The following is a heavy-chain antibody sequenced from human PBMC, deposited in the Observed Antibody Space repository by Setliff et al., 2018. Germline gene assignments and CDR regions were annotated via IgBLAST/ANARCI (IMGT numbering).Heavy chain of an antibody. CDR3: ARPGIASFWDY. Sequence: SETLSLTCAVSGYSISSYYWSWIRQPAGKGLEWIGHIYIGGSANYNPSLKSRVTISVDTSKNQFSLRLSSVTAADTAVYYCARPGIASFWDYWGQGVLVTVSS. CDR1: GYSISSYY. J-gene: IGHJ4*02. V-gene: IGHV4-4*07. CDR2: IYIGGSA. D-gene: IGHD6-13*01.